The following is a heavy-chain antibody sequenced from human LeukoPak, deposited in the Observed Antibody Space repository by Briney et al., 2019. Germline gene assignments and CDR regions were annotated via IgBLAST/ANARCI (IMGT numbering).Heavy chain of an antibody. J-gene: IGHJ4*02. CDR2: MYYSGKT. CDR3: ARHYYDSTGYYYFDY. D-gene: IGHD3-22*01. CDR1: GDAITGSTYY. V-gene: IGHV4-39*02. Sequence: SETLSLTCTVSGDAITGSTYYWGWIRLPPGKGLEWIGSMYYSGKTYYNSSLKSRVTISADTSKNLFSLKLSSVTAADTAVYYCARHYYDSTGYYYFDYWGQGTLVTVSS.